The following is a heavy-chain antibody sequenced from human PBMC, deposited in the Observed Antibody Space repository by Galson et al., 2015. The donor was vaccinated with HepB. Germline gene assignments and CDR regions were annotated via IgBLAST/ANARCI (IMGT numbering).Heavy chain of an antibody. D-gene: IGHD3-22*01. Sequence: TLSLTCTVSGGSISSGDYYGSWIREPPGKGLEWIGYIYYSGSTYYNPSLKSRVTISVATSKNQFSLKLISVTAADTAVYYCARGENYYDSSGYSPGAFEIWGQGTMVTVSS. CDR1: GGSISSGDYY. V-gene: IGHV4-30-4*01. CDR2: IYYSGST. J-gene: IGHJ3*02. CDR3: ARGENYYDSSGYSPGAFEI.